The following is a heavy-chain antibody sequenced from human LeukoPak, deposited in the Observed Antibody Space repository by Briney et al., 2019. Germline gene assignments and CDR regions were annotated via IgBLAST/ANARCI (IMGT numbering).Heavy chain of an antibody. J-gene: IGHJ4*02. Sequence: SETLSLTCTVSGGSISSSSYYWGWIRQPPGKGLEWIGSIYYSGSTYYNPSLKSRVTISVDTSKNQFSLKLSPVTAADTAVYYCARRYPGTTFDYWGQGTLVTVSS. CDR2: IYYSGST. V-gene: IGHV4-39*01. CDR1: GGSISSSSYY. D-gene: IGHD1-7*01. CDR3: ARRYPGTTFDY.